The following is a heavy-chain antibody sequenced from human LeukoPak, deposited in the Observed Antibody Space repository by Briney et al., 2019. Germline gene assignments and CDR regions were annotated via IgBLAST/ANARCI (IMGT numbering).Heavy chain of an antibody. CDR2: FIPILVIA. CDR1: GGTVSSYT. Sequence: SVKVSCKASGGTVSSYTISSGRQSPGQGLKWMGRFIPILVIANYAQKRQGRVTITSDKSTSTAYMELSSMSSEDTDVYYCERGKTAMVIGLERDDLYYYYGMHVWGQGPTVTVSS. CDR3: ERGKTAMVIGLERDDLYYYYGMHV. D-gene: IGHD5-18*01. V-gene: IGHV1-69*02. J-gene: IGHJ6*02.